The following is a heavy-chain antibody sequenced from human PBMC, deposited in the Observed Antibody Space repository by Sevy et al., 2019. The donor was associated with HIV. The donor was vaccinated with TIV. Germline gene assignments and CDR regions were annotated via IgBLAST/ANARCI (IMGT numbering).Heavy chain of an antibody. V-gene: IGHV1-18*04. CDR3: ARAHYYDSSGYFFVGPYFDY. D-gene: IGHD3-22*01. CDR1: GYTFTSYG. Sequence: ASVKVSCKASGYTFTSYGISWVRQAPGQGLEWMGWISAYNGNTNYAQKLQGRVTMTTDTSTSTAYMGLRSLRSDDTAVYYCARAHYYDSSGYFFVGPYFDYWGQGTLVTVSS. J-gene: IGHJ4*02. CDR2: ISAYNGNT.